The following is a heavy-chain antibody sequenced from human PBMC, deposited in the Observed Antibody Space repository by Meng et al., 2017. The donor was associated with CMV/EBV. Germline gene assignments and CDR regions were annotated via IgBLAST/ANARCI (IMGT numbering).Heavy chain of an antibody. V-gene: IGHV3-23*01. CDR1: GFTFSSYA. J-gene: IGHJ4*02. D-gene: IGHD3-22*01. CDR2: ISGSGGST. Sequence: EVQLLESXXGLVQXGGSLRLSCAASGFTFSSYAMSWVRQAPGKGLEWVSAISGSGGSTYYADSVKGRFTISRDNSKNTLYLQMNSLRAEDTAVYYCRRTGYYYDSSGYYYYFDDWGQGTLVTVSS. CDR3: RRTGYYYDSSGYYYYFDD.